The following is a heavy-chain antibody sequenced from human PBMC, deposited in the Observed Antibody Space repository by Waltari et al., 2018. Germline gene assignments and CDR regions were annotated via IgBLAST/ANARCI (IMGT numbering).Heavy chain of an antibody. CDR2: VDPEDGET. CDR1: GYTFTDYY. Sequence: EVQLVQSGAEVKKPGATVKISCKASGYTFTDYYMHWVQRAPGKGLEWMGRVDPEDGETIYAEKFQGRVTITADTSTDTAYMELSSLRSEDTAVYYCAPDSSGYYSGHWGQGTLVTVSS. D-gene: IGHD3-22*01. J-gene: IGHJ4*02. V-gene: IGHV1-69-2*01. CDR3: APDSSGYYSGH.